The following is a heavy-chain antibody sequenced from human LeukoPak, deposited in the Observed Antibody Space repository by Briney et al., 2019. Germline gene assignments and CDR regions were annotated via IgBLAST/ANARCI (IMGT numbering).Heavy chain of an antibody. CDR1: GGTFSSYA. CDR2: IIPIFGTA. J-gene: IGHJ5*02. V-gene: IGHV1-69*05. D-gene: IGHD3-10*01. Sequence: ASVKVSCKASGGTFSSYAISWVRQAPGQGLEWMGGIIPIFGTANYAQKFQGRVTITTDESTSTAYMELSSLRSEDTAVYYCARDDEWYGSGSYYRFDPWGQGTLVTVSS. CDR3: ARDDEWYGSGSYYRFDP.